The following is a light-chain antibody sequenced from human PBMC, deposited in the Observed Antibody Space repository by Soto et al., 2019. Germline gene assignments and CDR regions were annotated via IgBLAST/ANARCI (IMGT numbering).Light chain of an antibody. CDR2: DAS. J-gene: IGKJ5*01. V-gene: IGKV3D-15*01. Sequence: MTHSPSSVSASVGDRVTITCRASQGISSWLAWYQQKPGQAPRLLIYDASTRATGIPARFGGSGSGTEFILTISSLQSEDFGVYYCQQYNNWPPITFGQGTRLEIK. CDR3: QQYNNWPPIT. CDR1: QGISSW.